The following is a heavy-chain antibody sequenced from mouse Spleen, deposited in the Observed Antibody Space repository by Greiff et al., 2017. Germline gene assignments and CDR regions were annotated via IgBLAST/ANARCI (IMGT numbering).Heavy chain of an antibody. CDR1: GISITTGNYR. CDR2: IYYSGTI. J-gene: IGHJ2*01. Sequence: EVQLQQSGPGLVKPSQTVFLTCTVTGISITTGNYRWSWIRQFPGNKMEWIGYIYYSGTITYNPSLTSRTTITRDTPKNQFFLEMNSLTAEDTATYYCARGYGNYFDYWGQGTTLTVSS. V-gene: IGHV3-5*01. D-gene: IGHD2-10*02. CDR3: ARGYGNYFDY.